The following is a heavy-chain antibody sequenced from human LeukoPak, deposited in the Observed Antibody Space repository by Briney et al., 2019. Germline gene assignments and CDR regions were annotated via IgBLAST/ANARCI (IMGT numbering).Heavy chain of an antibody. CDR3: AKDQDGSLPVGVSYYFDY. V-gene: IGHV3-23*01. CDR1: GFTFSSYA. J-gene: IGHJ4*02. CDR2: ISGSGGST. Sequence: PGGSLRLSCAASGFTFSSYAMSWVRQAPGKGLEWVSAISGSGGSTYYADSVKGRFTISRDNSKNTLYLQMNSLRAEDTAVYYCAKDQDGSLPVGVSYYFDYWGQGTLVTVSS. D-gene: IGHD3-3*01.